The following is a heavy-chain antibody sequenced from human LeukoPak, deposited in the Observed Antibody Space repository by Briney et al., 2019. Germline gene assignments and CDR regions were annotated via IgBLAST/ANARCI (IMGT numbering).Heavy chain of an antibody. Sequence: SETLSLTCTVSGGSISSSSYHWGWIRQPPGKGLEWIGSIYYSGSTYYNPSLKSRVTISVDTSKNQFSLKLSSVTAADTAVYYCARWEWEQQLGFDPWGQGTLVTVSS. V-gene: IGHV4-39*07. D-gene: IGHD6-13*01. CDR2: IYYSGST. CDR1: GGSISSSSYH. CDR3: ARWEWEQQLGFDP. J-gene: IGHJ5*02.